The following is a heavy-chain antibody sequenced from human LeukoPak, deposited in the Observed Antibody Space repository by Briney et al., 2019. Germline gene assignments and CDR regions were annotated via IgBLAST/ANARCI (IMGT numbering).Heavy chain of an antibody. CDR1: GYTFTSYD. CDR3: ARGYCSGGSCYGDWFEP. J-gene: IGHJ5*02. D-gene: IGHD2-15*01. CDR2: MNANSGNT. V-gene: IGHV1-8*01. Sequence: ASVKVSCKASGYTFTSYDSNWVRQATGQGLERMGWMNANSGNTGYAQKFQGRVTMTRNTSRSTAYMEVSSLRSEDTAVYYCARGYCSGGSCYGDWFEPWGQGTLVSVSS.